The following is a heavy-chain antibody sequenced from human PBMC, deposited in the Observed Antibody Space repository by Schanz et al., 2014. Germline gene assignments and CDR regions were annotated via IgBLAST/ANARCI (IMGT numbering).Heavy chain of an antibody. V-gene: IGHV1-18*01. Sequence: QLMQSGSEVRKPGASVKVSCKASGYIFGSHGMTWVRQAPGQGPELMGWINAHTGNTQYAQKFQGRVNMTRDTVTTTVHLELTRLRTDDTAIYYCARVHIATYHYNSPGAFDIWGRGTRVTVS. CDR1: GYIFGSHG. J-gene: IGHJ3*02. CDR3: ARVHIATYHYNSPGAFDI. CDR2: INAHTGNT. D-gene: IGHD3-10*01.